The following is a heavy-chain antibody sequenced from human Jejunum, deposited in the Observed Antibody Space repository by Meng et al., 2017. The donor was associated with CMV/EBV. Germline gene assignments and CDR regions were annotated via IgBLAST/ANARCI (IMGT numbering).Heavy chain of an antibody. CDR2: ISPGDSDT. Sequence: FTNYWIGWVSQMPGKGLEWMGIISPGDSDTRYSPSFQSQVTISADKSISTAYLQWSSLKASDTAMYYCARLGELRFLEWLLPFDYWGQGTLVTVSS. D-gene: IGHD3-3*01. CDR1: FTNYW. J-gene: IGHJ4*02. CDR3: ARLGELRFLEWLLPFDY. V-gene: IGHV5-51*01.